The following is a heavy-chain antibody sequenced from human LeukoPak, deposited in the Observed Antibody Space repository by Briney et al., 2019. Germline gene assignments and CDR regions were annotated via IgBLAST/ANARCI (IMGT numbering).Heavy chain of an antibody. CDR3: AKSGSYFEYYYFYMDV. D-gene: IGHD1-26*01. Sequence: GGSLRLSCAASGFTFRSYGMHWVRQAPGKGLEWVSVISVSGSSTYYADSVKGRFTISRDNSKNTLYLQMNSLRAEDTAVYYCAKSGSYFEYYYFYMDVWGKGTTVTISS. V-gene: IGHV3-23*01. CDR2: ISVSGSST. J-gene: IGHJ6*03. CDR1: GFTFRSYG.